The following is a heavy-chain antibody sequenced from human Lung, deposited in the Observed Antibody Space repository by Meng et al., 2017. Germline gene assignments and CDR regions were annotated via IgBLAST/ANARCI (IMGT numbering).Heavy chain of an antibody. D-gene: IGHD4-11*01. V-gene: IGHV4-34*01. J-gene: IGHJ4*02. Sequence: GRLQGGGAGLLKAAGALSLTCGVSGGSFSDYYWSWIRQPPGKGLEWIGEINHSGSTNYNPSLESRATISVDTSQNNLSLKLSSVTAADSAVYYCARGPTTMAHDFDYWGQGTLVTVSS. CDR1: GGSFSDYY. CDR3: ARGPTTMAHDFDY. CDR2: INHSGST.